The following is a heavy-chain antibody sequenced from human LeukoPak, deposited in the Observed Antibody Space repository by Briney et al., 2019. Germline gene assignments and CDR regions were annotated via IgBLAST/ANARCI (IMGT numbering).Heavy chain of an antibody. CDR2: IRYDGSNK. CDR1: GFTFSSYG. V-gene: IGHV3-30*02. J-gene: IGHJ6*03. CDR3: AKSLLSTITGTYAGYYYYMDV. D-gene: IGHD1-20*01. Sequence: PGGSLRLSCAASGFTFSSYGMHWVRQAPGKGLEWVAFIRYDGSNKYYADSVKGRFTISRDNSKNTLYLQMNSLRAEDTAVYYCAKSLLSTITGTYAGYYYYMDVWGKGTRSPSP.